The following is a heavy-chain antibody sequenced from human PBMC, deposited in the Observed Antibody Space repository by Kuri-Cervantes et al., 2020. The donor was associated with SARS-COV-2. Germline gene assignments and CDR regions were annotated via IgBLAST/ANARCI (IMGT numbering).Heavy chain of an antibody. CDR2: ISWNSGRI. CDR1: GFTFDDYA. J-gene: IGHJ6*02. V-gene: IGHV3-9*01. D-gene: IGHD6-13*01. Sequence: SLKIFCAASGFTFDDYAMHWVRQAPGKGLEWVSGISWNSGRIDYADSMKGRFTLSRDNAKNSLYLQMNSLRAEDTAVYYCARSIAAAGTTSRDYYYGMDVWGQGTTVTVSS. CDR3: ARSIAAAGTTSRDYYYGMDV.